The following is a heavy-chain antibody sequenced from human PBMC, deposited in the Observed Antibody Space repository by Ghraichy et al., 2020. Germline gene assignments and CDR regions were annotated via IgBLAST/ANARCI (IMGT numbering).Heavy chain of an antibody. J-gene: IGHJ5*02. CDR3: SRDGGSGWYKS. CDR2: IYSGGTT. CDR1: GFTVGNNY. D-gene: IGHD6-19*01. Sequence: GSLRLSCAASGFTVGNNYMRWVRQAPGKGLEWVSLIYSGGTTDYADPVKGRFTVSRDSSKNILYLQMNNLRAEDTAVYYCSRDGGSGWYKSWGQGTLVTVSS. V-gene: IGHV3-66*01.